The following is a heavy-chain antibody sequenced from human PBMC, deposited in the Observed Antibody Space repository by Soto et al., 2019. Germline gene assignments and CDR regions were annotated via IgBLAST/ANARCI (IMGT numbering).Heavy chain of an antibody. CDR3: ARVRRXXXXXXXMVTYFYYGMDV. V-gene: IGHV3-7*01. CDR1: GFTFTFYW. J-gene: IGHJ6*02. CDR2: INQDGSEK. D-gene: IGHD2-8*01. Sequence: EVQLVESGGGLVQPRGSLRLSCAVSGFTFTFYWMAWVRQAPGXXXXWXXNINQDGSEKYYVDSMKGRFTISRDDDKNSLYLQMNSLGAEDTAVYYCARVRRXXXXXXXMVTYFYYGMDVWGQGTTVTVSS.